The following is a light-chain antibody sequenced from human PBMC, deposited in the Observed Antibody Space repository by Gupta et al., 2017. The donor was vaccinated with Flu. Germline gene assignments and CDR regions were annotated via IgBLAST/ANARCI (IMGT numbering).Light chain of an antibody. CDR1: SSDVGGYNY. CDR3: NSYAESNNSVYV. CDR2: EVN. Sequence: SALPQPPSASGAPGPSVTVSCTGTSSDVGGYNYVSWSQQHPGKATKLVSYEVNNRPSGAPDRFSGFNSGNTATLAVSGLQAEEETDYYCNSYAESNNSVYVFGTGTEVTVL. V-gene: IGLV2-8*01. J-gene: IGLJ1*01.